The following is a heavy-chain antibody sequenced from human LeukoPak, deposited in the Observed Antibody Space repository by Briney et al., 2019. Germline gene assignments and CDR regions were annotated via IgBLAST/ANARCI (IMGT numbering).Heavy chain of an antibody. CDR1: GGSISSYY. Sequence: SETLSLTCTVSGGSISSYYWSWIRQPPGQGLEWIGYIYYSGSTNYNPSLKSRVTISVDTSKNQFSLKLSSVTAADTAVYYCARGQAGRDAFDIWGQGTMVTVSS. J-gene: IGHJ3*02. CDR3: ARGQAGRDAFDI. CDR2: IYYSGST. V-gene: IGHV4-59*01. D-gene: IGHD6-19*01.